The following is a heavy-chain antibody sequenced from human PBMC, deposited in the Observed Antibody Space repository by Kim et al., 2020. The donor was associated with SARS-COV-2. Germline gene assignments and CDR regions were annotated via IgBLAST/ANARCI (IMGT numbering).Heavy chain of an antibody. CDR2: INAGNGNT. CDR1: GYTFTSYA. D-gene: IGHD3-22*01. J-gene: IGHJ3*02. CDR3: ARELPSMIVVVGGHDAFDI. Sequence: ASVKVSCKASGYTFTSYAMHWVRQAPGQRLEWMGWINAGNGNTKYSQKFQGRVTITRDTSASTAYMELSSLRSEDTAVYYCARELPSMIVVVGGHDAFDIWGQGTMVTVSS. V-gene: IGHV1-3*01.